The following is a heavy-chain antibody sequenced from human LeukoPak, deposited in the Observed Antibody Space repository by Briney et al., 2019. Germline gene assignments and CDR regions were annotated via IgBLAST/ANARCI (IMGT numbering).Heavy chain of an antibody. V-gene: IGHV4-34*01. CDR2: INHSGST. D-gene: IGHD4-17*01. CDR1: GGSFSGYY. CDR3: ARNNYGDYVDAFDI. J-gene: IGHJ3*02. Sequence: PSETLSLTCAGYGGSFSGYYWSWIRQPPGKGLEWIGEINHSGSTNYNPSLKSRVTLSVATSKNQFSLKMSSVTAEDTAVYYCARNNYGDYVDAFDIWGQGTMVTVSS.